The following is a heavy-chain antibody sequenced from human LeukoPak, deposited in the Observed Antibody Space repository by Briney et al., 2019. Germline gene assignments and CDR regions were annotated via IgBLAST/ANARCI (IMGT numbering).Heavy chain of an antibody. J-gene: IGHJ4*02. CDR3: ARAPPDGGNSGLYY. D-gene: IGHD4-23*01. V-gene: IGHV4-31*03. Sequence: SETLSLTCTVSGGSISSGGYYWSWIRQHPGKGLEWIGYIYYSGSTYYNPSLKSRVTISVDTSKNQLSLKLSSVTAADTAVYYCARAPPDGGNSGLYYWGQGTLVTISS. CDR2: IYYSGST. CDR1: GGSISSGGYY.